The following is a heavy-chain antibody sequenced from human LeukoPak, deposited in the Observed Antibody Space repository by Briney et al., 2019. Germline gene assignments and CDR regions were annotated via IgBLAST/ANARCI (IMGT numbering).Heavy chain of an antibody. V-gene: IGHV3-23*01. D-gene: IGHD5-12*01. J-gene: IGHJ4*02. CDR2: IGGSGLTA. Sequence: GGSLRLSCAASGFTFSSYAMRWVRQSPGKGLEWVSLIGGSGLTAYYADSVKGRFTISGDNSKNTLYLQMNSLRAEDTAVYYCARGYESGEWGQGTLVTVSS. CDR3: ARGYESGE. CDR1: GFTFSSYA.